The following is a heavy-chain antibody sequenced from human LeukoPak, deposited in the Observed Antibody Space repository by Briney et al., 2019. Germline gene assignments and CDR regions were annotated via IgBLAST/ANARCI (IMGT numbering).Heavy chain of an antibody. CDR1: GCTFSSYG. J-gene: IGHJ3*02. Sequence: ASVKVSCKASGCTFSSYGINWVRQAPGQGLEWMGWISVINSGNTRYAQNFQGRLTMTTDTSTTTAYMELRGLRSDDTAVYYCSREFPFCGADCFSGVFDIWGQGTMVTVS. CDR3: SREFPFCGADCFSGVFDI. D-gene: IGHD2-21*02. CDR2: ISVINSGNT. V-gene: IGHV1-18*01.